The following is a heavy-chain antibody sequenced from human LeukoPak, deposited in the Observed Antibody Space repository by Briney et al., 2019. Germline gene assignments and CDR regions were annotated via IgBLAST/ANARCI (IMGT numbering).Heavy chain of an antibody. V-gene: IGHV4-61*02. CDR2: IYTSGST. Sequence: SETLSLTCTVSGGSISSGSHYWSWIRQPAGKGLEWIGRIYTSGSTNYNPSLKSRVTISVDTSKNQFSLKLSSVTAADTAVYYCAREESYSSSWYVPYFDYWGQGTLVTVSS. CDR3: AREESYSSSWYVPYFDY. D-gene: IGHD6-13*01. CDR1: GGSISSGSHY. J-gene: IGHJ4*02.